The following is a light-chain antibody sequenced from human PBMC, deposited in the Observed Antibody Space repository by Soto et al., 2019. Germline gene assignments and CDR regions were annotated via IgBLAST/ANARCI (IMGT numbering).Light chain of an antibody. J-gene: IGKJ1*01. Sequence: DIQLTQSPIFLSASVGDRVTISCRASQAIFNYLAWYQQKPGKAPNLLIYDASSRASGLPDRFSGSGSETDFTLTVSRLELEDFAVYFCHQYGTSPQTFGQGTKVEI. CDR2: DAS. CDR1: QAIFNY. V-gene: IGKV1-NL1*01. CDR3: HQYGTSPQT.